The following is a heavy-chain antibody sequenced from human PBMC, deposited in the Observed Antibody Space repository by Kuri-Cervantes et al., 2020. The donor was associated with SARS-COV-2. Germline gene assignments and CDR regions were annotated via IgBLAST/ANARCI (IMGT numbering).Heavy chain of an antibody. CDR3: ARAGYGSGSYGVDY. J-gene: IGHJ4*02. CDR1: GFTFSGHW. Sequence: GESLKISCAASGFTFSGHWIHWVRQAPGKGLEWVSSISSSSSYIYYADSVKGRFTISRDNAKNSLYLKMNSLTAADTAVYYCARAGYGSGSYGVDYWGQGTLVTVSS. CDR2: ISSSSSYI. V-gene: IGHV3-21*01. D-gene: IGHD3-10*01.